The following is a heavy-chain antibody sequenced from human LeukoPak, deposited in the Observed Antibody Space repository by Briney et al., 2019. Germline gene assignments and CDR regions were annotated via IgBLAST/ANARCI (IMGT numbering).Heavy chain of an antibody. J-gene: IGHJ3*01. CDR3: ARDMQLST. D-gene: IGHD3-16*02. V-gene: IGHV5-51*01. CDR2: IYPGDSDT. Sequence: GESLKISCKGSGYRFSSNWIGWVRQMPGKGLEWMGIIYPGDSDTRYSPSFQGQVTISADKSISTVYLQWSSLKASDTAMYYCARDMQLSTWGLGTMVTVSS. CDR1: GYRFSSNW.